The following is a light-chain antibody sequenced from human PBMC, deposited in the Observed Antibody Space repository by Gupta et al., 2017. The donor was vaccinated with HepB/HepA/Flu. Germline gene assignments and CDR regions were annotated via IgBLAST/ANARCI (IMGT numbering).Light chain of an antibody. CDR1: SSDVGGFNS. CDR2: DVS. V-gene: IGLV2-14*03. Sequence: QSALTHPASVSGSPGQSITISCPGSSSDVGGFNSVSWYLQYPGRAPKLLIYDVSNRPSGVSYRFSGSKSGNTASLTISGLQAEDDADYYCSSFRTGSTLVVFGGGTKVTVL. CDR3: SSFRTGSTLVV. J-gene: IGLJ2*01.